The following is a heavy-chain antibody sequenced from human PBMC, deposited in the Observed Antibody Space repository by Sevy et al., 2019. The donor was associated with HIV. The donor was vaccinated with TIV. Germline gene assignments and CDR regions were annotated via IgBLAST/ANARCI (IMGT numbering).Heavy chain of an antibody. J-gene: IGHJ4*02. CDR3: ASAREYYEDSSGYLDY. Sequence: ASVKVSCKVSEYSLTKLSMHWERQAPGTGLEWMGRFDPEDGETIFAQKFQGRVTMTEDTSTDTAYMQLSSLRSEDTAVYYCASAREYYEDSSGYLDYWGQGTLVTVSS. CDR1: EYSLTKLS. CDR2: FDPEDGET. V-gene: IGHV1-24*01. D-gene: IGHD3-22*01.